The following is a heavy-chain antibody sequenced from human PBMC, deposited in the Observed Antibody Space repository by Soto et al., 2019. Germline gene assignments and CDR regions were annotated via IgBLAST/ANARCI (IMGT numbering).Heavy chain of an antibody. J-gene: IGHJ5*02. Sequence: QAQLQESGPGLVKPSETLTLTCSVSDGSVTGYSWSWVRQPPGKGLEWIGQLYASGTTTTNPSLKGRATLSLDTSQYHVPLRLNSLTAADTAVYFCARQAQEHIDSSNNCHDPWGQRTLVTVSA. CDR2: LYASGTT. D-gene: IGHD3-22*01. CDR1: DGSVTGYS. CDR3: ARQAQEHIDSSNNCHDP. V-gene: IGHV4-4*08.